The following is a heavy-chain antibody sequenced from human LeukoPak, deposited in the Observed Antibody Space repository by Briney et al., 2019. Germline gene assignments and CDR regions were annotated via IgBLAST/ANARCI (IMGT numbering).Heavy chain of an antibody. CDR2: ISSSSSYI. J-gene: IGHJ3*02. V-gene: IGHV3-21*04. CDR1: GFTFSSYS. Sequence: GGSLRLSCAASGFTFSSYSMNWARQAPGKGLEWVSSISSSSSYIYYADSVKGRLTISRDNSKNTLYLQMNSLRAEDTAVYYCGKTDRFKAFDIWGQGTMVTVSS. CDR3: GKTDRFKAFDI.